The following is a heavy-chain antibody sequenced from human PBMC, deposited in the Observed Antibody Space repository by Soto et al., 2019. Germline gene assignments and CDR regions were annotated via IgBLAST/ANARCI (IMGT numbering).Heavy chain of an antibody. J-gene: IGHJ5*02. CDR2: IYYTGST. V-gene: IGHV4-59*01. CDR3: ARSGNLGWFDP. Sequence: LSLTCTVSGGSFINYYWNWIRQTPGKGLECIGYIYYTGSTNYNPSLKSRVIISLDTSKNQFSLKLTSVTVADTAVYYCARSGNLGWFDPWGQGTQVTVSS. D-gene: IGHD1-26*01. CDR1: GGSFINYY.